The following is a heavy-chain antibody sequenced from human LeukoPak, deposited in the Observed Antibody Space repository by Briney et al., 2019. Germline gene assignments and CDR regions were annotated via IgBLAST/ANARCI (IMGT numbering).Heavy chain of an antibody. V-gene: IGHV3-7*04. D-gene: IGHD2-21*02. CDR3: ARGGQYGDYYFDY. CDR2: TKHDGSER. CDR1: GFTFTSYW. Sequence: GGSLRLSCAASGFTFTSYWMTWVRQAPGKGLEWVANTKHDGSERYYVDSVKGRFTISRDNVKNSLFLQMDSLRAEDTAVYYCARGGQYGDYYFDYWGQGTLVTVTS. J-gene: IGHJ4*02.